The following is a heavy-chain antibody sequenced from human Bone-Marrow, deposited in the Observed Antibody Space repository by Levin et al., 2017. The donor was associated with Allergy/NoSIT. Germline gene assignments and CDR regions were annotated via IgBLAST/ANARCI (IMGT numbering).Heavy chain of an antibody. CDR3: ARPSRTYDASGHAF. Sequence: HAGGSLRLSCAASGFTFSSYALTWVRQAPGKGLEWVAGISRGAGDTYYADSVKGRFSISRDNSKDTLYLQMNSLTADDTALYYCARPSRTYDASGHAFWGQGTRVAVSS. J-gene: IGHJ4*02. V-gene: IGHV3-23*01. D-gene: IGHD3-22*01. CDR1: GFTFSSYA. CDR2: ISRGAGDT.